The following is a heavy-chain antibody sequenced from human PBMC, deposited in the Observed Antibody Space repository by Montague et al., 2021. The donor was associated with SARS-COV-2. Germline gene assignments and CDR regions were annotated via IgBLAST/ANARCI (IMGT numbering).Heavy chain of an antibody. CDR2: IYYSGST. CDR1: GGPISSGGYY. Sequence: TLSLTCTVSGGPISSGGYYWSWIRQHPGKGLEWIGYIYYSGSTYYNPSLKSRVTISVGTSKNQFSLKLSSVTAADTAVYYCARDTGISGAFDIWGQGTMVTVSS. J-gene: IGHJ3*02. CDR3: ARDTGISGAFDI. V-gene: IGHV4-31*03. D-gene: IGHD2-15*01.